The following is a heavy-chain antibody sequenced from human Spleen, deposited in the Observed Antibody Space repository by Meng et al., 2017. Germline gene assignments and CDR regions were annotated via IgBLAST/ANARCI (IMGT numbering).Heavy chain of an antibody. V-gene: IGHV1-18*01. CDR2: ISAYNGDT. CDR3: ARDIWVGATAGGY. Sequence: QVQVVQSGAEVKEPGASVKGSCKASGYTFTTYGISWVRQAPGQGLEWMGWISAYNGDTNYAQKVQGRVTMTRDTSTSTAYMDLTNLSYDDTAVYYCARDIWVGATAGGYWGQGTLVTVSS. D-gene: IGHD1-26*01. J-gene: IGHJ4*02. CDR1: GYTFTTYG.